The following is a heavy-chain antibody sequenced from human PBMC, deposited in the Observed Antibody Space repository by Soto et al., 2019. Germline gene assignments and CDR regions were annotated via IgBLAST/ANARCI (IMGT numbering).Heavy chain of an antibody. CDR3: AIEADYDILSGSDY. Sequence: GASVKVSCKASGYTFTSYGISWVRQAPGQGLEWMGWISAYNGNTNYAQKLQGRVTMTTDTSTSTAYMELRSLRSDDTAVYYCAIEADYDILSGSDYWGQGTLVTVSS. CDR1: GYTFTSYG. V-gene: IGHV1-18*04. J-gene: IGHJ4*02. CDR2: ISAYNGNT. D-gene: IGHD3-9*01.